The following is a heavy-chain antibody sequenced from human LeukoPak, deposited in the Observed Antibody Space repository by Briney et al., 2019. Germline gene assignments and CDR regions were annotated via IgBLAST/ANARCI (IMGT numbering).Heavy chain of an antibody. Sequence: PGGSLRLSCSASGFTFSTYWMVWVRPAPGKGRLWVSHIDSDGSRTGYADPVKGRFTMSRDNAKNTLYLQMNSLRAEDTAVYFCARAAYSSSPDYWGQGTLVTVSS. CDR2: IDSDGSRT. V-gene: IGHV3-74*01. CDR3: ARAAYSSSPDY. J-gene: IGHJ4*02. CDR1: GFTFSTYW. D-gene: IGHD6-6*01.